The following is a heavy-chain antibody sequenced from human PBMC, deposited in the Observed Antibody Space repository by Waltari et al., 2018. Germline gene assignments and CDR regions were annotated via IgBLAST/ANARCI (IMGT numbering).Heavy chain of an antibody. CDR2: INPNRGGT. CDR3: ARDGVGWVDY. D-gene: IGHD2-8*01. CDR1: GYTFTGYY. J-gene: IGHJ4*02. V-gene: IGHV1-2*06. Sequence: QVQLVQSGAEVKKPGASVKVSCKASGYTFTGYYMHWVRQAPGQGLEWMGRINPNRGGTNDAQKFQGRVTMARDTSISTAYMELGRLRSDDTAVYDCARDGVGWVDYWGQGTLVTVSS.